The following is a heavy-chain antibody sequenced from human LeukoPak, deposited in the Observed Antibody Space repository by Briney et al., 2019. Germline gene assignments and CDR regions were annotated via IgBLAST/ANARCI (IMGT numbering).Heavy chain of an antibody. CDR1: GFSFSSYG. D-gene: IGHD6-13*01. V-gene: IGHV3-33*01. CDR3: ARGPAGTNYYFYGMDV. CDR2: IWYDGSNK. J-gene: IGHJ6*02. Sequence: GRSLRLSCAASGFSFSSYGMHWVRQAPGKGLEWVAVIWYDGSNKYYADSVKGRFTISRDNSKNTVYLQMNSLRAEDTAVYYCARGPAGTNYYFYGMDVWGQGTTVTVSS.